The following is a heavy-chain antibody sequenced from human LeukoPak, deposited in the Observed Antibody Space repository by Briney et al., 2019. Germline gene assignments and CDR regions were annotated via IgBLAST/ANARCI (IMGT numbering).Heavy chain of an antibody. CDR3: AKARGYSSSSENNWFDP. CDR1: GLTFSNYM. V-gene: IGHV3-23*01. D-gene: IGHD6-6*01. Sequence: SGESLRLSCAASGLTFSNYMMHWVRQAPGKGLEWVSAISGSGESTYYADSVKGRFTISKENSKSTLYLQMNSLRAEDTALYYCAKARGYSSSSENNWFDPWGQGTLVTVSS. J-gene: IGHJ5*02. CDR2: ISGSGEST.